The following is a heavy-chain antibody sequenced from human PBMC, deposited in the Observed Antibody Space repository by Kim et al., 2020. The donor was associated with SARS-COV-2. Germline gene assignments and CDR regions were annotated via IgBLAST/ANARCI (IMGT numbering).Heavy chain of an antibody. CDR2: IYYSGKT. V-gene: IGHV4-39*01. Sequence: SETLSLTCTVSGDSLNSNGHYWGWFRQPPGKGLEWIGSIYYSGKTYYNPSLSSRVTVSIHTSKSQFTLNLSSVTAADTAIYYCARQLELYYFFYYGLDVWGRGPRSPSP. CDR3: ARQLELYYFFYYGLDV. D-gene: IGHD1-7*01. CDR1: GDSLNSNGHY. J-gene: IGHJ6*02.